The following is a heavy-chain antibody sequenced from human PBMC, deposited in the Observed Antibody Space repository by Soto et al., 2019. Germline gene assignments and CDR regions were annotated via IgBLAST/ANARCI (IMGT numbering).Heavy chain of an antibody. Sequence: PGGTLRLSCAASGFTFSSYAMSWVRQAPGKGLEWVSAISGSGGSTYYADSVKGRFTTSRDNSKNTLYLQMNSLRAEDTAVYYCAKGIDFWSGYYLYSFDFCGQGTLVIVSS. J-gene: IGHJ4*02. D-gene: IGHD3-3*01. V-gene: IGHV3-23*01. CDR1: GFTFSSYA. CDR2: ISGSGGST. CDR3: AKGIDFWSGYYLYSFDF.